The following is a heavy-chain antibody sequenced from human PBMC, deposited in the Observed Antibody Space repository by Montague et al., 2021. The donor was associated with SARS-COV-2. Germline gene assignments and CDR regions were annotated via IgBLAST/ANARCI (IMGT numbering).Heavy chain of an antibody. CDR1: GSTSGYY. CDR3: ARQYIGYNRRFDY. V-gene: IGHV4-4*07. D-gene: IGHD5-12*01. J-gene: IGHJ4*02. CDR2: ISSSGGI. Sequence: SETLSLTCTVSGSTSGYYWTWIRQSAGKALEWIGRISSSGGIAYNASLKSRVTMSLDTSKIQLSLKLSSVTAADSAVYYCARQYIGYNRRFDYWGQGALVTVSP.